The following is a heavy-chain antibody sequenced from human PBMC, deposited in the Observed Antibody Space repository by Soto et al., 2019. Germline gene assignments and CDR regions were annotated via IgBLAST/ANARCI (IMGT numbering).Heavy chain of an antibody. J-gene: IGHJ4*02. V-gene: IGHV3-7*01. CDR1: GFTFSHYW. Sequence: EVQLVDSGGDLVQPGGSLGLSCAASGFTFSHYWMTWVRQAPGKGLEWVANINQDGSVKTYLDSMKGRLTISRDNAQDSLYLQMDSLRAEDTAVYYCGRDPGYGALDYWGQGTLVTVSA. CDR3: GRDPGYGALDY. D-gene: IGHD4-17*01. CDR2: INQDGSVK.